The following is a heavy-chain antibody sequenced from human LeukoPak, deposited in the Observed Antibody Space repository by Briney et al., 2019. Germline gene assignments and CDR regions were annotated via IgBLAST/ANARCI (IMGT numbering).Heavy chain of an antibody. J-gene: IGHJ3*02. D-gene: IGHD3-10*01. CDR1: GFIFTNYA. CDR2: ISYDGSKK. CDR3: ARDYGRI. Sequence: PGGSLRLSCAASGFIFTNYAMHWVRQAPGEGLEWMAAISYDGSKKFYADSVKGRFTISRDNSKNTLSLRMNSLGDEDTAVYYCARDYGRIWGQGTMVTVSS. V-gene: IGHV3-30*04.